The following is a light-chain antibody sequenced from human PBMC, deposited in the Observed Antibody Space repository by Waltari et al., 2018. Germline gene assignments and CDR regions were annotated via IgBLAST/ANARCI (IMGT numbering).Light chain of an antibody. CDR3: NSYTGSSSWV. CDR2: DVS. V-gene: IGLV2-14*01. Sequence: QSALTQPASVSGSPGQSITISCTGTSSDVGFYNYVSWYQQHPGKAPKLIIYDVSERPSGVSDRFSGSKSGNTASLTISGLQAEYEADYYCNSYTGSSSWVFGGGTKLAVL. J-gene: IGLJ3*02. CDR1: SSDVGFYNY.